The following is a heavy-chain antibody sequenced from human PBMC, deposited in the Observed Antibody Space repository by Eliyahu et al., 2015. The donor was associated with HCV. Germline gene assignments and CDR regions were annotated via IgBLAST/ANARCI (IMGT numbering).Heavy chain of an antibody. CDR1: GYTFTSYA. V-gene: IGHV1-3*01. CDR3: ARAPRGQPPFDY. D-gene: IGHD1-26*01. Sequence: QVQLVQSGAEVKKPGASVKVSCKASGYTFTSYAMHWVRQAPGQRLEWMGWINAGNGNTKYSQKFQGRVTITRDTSASTAYMELSSLRSEDTAVYYCARAPRGQPPFDYWGQGTLVTVSS. J-gene: IGHJ4*02. CDR2: INAGNGNT.